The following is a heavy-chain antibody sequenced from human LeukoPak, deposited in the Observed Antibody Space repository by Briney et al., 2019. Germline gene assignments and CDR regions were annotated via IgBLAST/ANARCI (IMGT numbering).Heavy chain of an antibody. D-gene: IGHD2-2*01. CDR3: ARQEPAAMRYYYYGMDV. V-gene: IGHV5-10-1*01. Sequence: GESLKISCKGSGYSFTNYWISWVRPMPGRGLEWMGRIDPSDSYTNYSPSFQGHVTISADKSISTAYLQWSSLKASDTAMYYCARQEPAAMRYYYYGMDVWGKGTTVTVSS. CDR1: GYSFTNYW. J-gene: IGHJ6*04. CDR2: IDPSDSYT.